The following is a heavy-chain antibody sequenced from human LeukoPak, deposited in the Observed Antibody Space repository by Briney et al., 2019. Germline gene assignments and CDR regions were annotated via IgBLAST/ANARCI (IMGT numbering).Heavy chain of an antibody. D-gene: IGHD2-21*02. CDR1: GLTFGDYG. J-gene: IGHJ4*02. CDR3: DTDWWRLGFNY. V-gene: IGHV3-49*03. CDR2: IRGKAFGWTA. Sequence: GGSLRLSCTGFGLTFGDYGLSWFRQAPGEGLEWIGFIRGKAFGWTAEYAASIKGRFTLSRDDSQSIAYLQMNSLKTEDTAVYYCDTDWWRLGFNYWGQGTLVTVSS.